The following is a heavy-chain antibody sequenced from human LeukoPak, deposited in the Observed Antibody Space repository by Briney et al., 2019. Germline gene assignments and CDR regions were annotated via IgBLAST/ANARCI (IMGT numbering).Heavy chain of an antibody. D-gene: IGHD3-9*01. V-gene: IGHV1-18*01. J-gene: IGHJ4*02. CDR3: ARVDLLTGYYFFDY. CDR1: GYTFSNYG. CDR2: IRGDNGNT. Sequence: ASVKVSCKASGYTFSNYGISWVRQAPGQGLELVGWIRGDNGNTNYAQKFQGRVTMTTETSTSTAYMELGSLGSDETAVYYCARVDLLTGYYFFDYWGQGTLATVSS.